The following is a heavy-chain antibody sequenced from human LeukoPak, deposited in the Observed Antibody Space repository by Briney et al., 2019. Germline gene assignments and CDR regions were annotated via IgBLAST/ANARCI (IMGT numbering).Heavy chain of an antibody. Sequence: GSSVKVSCEASGGTFSSYAISWVRQAPGQGLEWMGRIIPILGIANYAQKFQGRVTITADKSTSTAYMELSSLRSEDTAVYYCASIAVAGTLYFQHWGQGTLVTVSS. J-gene: IGHJ1*01. CDR1: GGTFSSYA. CDR3: ASIAVAGTLYFQH. CDR2: IIPILGIA. D-gene: IGHD6-19*01. V-gene: IGHV1-69*04.